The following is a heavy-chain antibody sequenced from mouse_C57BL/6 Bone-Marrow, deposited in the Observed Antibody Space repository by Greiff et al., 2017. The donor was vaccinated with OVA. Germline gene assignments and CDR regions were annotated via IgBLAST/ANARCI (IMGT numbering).Heavy chain of an antibody. V-gene: IGHV10-1*01. D-gene: IGHD2-1*01. CDR2: IRSKSNNYAT. Sequence: EVQLKESGGGLVQPKGSLKLSCAASGFSFNTYAMNWVRQAPGKGLEWVARIRSKSNNYATYYADSVKDRFTISRDDSESMLYLQMNNLKTEDTAMYYCVRHKSHMVTTNAMDYWGQGTSVTVSS. J-gene: IGHJ4*01. CDR3: VRHKSHMVTTNAMDY. CDR1: GFSFNTYA.